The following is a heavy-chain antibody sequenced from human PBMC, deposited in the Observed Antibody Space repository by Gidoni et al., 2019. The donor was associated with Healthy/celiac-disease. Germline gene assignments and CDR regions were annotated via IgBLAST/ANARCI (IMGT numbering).Heavy chain of an antibody. J-gene: IGHJ3*02. CDR3: AKFGGDSSGYYSDAFDI. V-gene: IGHV3-9*01. CDR2: ISWNSGSI. CDR1: GFPFDDYA. D-gene: IGHD3-22*01. Sequence: EVQLVESGGGLVQPGRSLRLSCAASGFPFDDYAMHWVRQAPGKGLEWVSGISWNSGSIGYADSVKGRFTISRDNAKNSLYLQMNSLRAEDTALYYCAKFGGDSSGYYSDAFDIWGQGTMVTVSS.